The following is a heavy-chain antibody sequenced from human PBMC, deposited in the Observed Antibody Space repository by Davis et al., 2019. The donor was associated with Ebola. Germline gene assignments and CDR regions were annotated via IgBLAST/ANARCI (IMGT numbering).Heavy chain of an antibody. D-gene: IGHD2-8*02. Sequence: GESLKISCAASGFTFSSYAMHWVRQAPGKGLEWVAVISYDGSNKYYADSVKGRFTISRDNAKNSLYLQMNSLRDEDTAVYYCARALVLVVDPFGGMDVWGQGTTVTVSS. CDR2: ISYDGSNK. CDR1: GFTFSSYA. V-gene: IGHV3-30-3*01. CDR3: ARALVLVVDPFGGMDV. J-gene: IGHJ6*02.